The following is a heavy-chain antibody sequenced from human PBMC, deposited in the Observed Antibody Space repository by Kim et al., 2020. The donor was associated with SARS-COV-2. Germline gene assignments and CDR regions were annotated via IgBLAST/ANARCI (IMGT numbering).Heavy chain of an antibody. Sequence: GGSLRLSCAASGFTFSSYTLYWVRQAPGKGLEWVSSITSSSTYIYYADSVKGRFTISRDNAKNSLYLQMNSLRAEDTAVYLCARCGVPGLIQFCSGTSCYGSFDLGRRGKMVSLSS. CDR3: ARCGVPGLIQFCSGTSCYGSFDL. V-gene: IGHV3-21*01. CDR2: ITSSSTYI. J-gene: IGHJ3*01. CDR1: GFTFSSYT. D-gene: IGHD2-2*01.